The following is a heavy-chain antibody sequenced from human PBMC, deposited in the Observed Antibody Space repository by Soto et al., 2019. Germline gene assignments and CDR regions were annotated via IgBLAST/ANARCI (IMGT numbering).Heavy chain of an antibody. D-gene: IGHD7-27*01. CDR2: IWYDGSNK. J-gene: IGHJ4*02. CDR1: GFTFSSYG. V-gene: IGHV3-33*01. Sequence: GGSLRLSCAASGFTFSSYGMHWVRQAPGKGLEWVAVIWYDGSNKYYADSVKGRFTISRDNSKNTLYLQMNSLRAEDTAVYYCARDPVEFKLGYYFDYWGQGTLVTVSS. CDR3: ARDPVEFKLGYYFDY.